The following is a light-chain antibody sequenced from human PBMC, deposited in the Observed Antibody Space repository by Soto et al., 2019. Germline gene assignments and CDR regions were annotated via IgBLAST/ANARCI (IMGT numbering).Light chain of an antibody. CDR3: KSYAVGSTYV. V-gene: IGLV2-14*01. CDR1: GSDIGYFNY. CDR2: EVD. J-gene: IGLJ1*01. Sequence: QSALTQPASVSGSPGQSITISCTGTGSDIGYFNYVSWYQQQPGKAPKPMIYEVDNRPSGVSIRFSGSKSGSTASLTISGLQAEDEADYYCKSYAVGSTYVFGTGTKLTVL.